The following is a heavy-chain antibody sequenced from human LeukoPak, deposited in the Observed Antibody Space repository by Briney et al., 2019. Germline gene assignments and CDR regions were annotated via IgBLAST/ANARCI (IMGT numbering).Heavy chain of an antibody. J-gene: IGHJ4*02. D-gene: IGHD3-22*01. CDR1: GFTFSSYS. CDR2: ISSSSSYI. V-gene: IGHV3-21*01. CDR3: ARDLKYYDSSGFDY. Sequence: GGSLRLSCATSGFTFSSYSMNWVRQAPGKGLEWVSCISSSSSYIYYTDSVKGRFTISRDNAKNSLTLQMNSLRGEDTAVYYCARDLKYYDSSGFDYWGQGTLVTVSS.